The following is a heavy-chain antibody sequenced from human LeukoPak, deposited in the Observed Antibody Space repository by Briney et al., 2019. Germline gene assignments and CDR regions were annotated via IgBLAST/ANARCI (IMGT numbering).Heavy chain of an antibody. CDR3: ASQDYGDYGPAEYFQH. D-gene: IGHD4-17*01. CDR2: ISSSGSTI. V-gene: IGHV3-48*03. J-gene: IGHJ1*01. CDR1: GFTFSSYE. Sequence: GGSLRLSCAASGFTFSSYEMNWVRQAPGKGLEWVSYISSSGSTIYYADSVKGRFTIYRDNAKNSLYLQMNSLRAEDTAVYYCASQDYGDYGPAEYFQHWGQGTLVTVSS.